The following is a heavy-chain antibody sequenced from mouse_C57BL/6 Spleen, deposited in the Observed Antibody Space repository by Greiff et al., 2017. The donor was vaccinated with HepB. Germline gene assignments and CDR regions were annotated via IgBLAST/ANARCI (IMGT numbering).Heavy chain of an antibody. CDR3: TRENSVDY. CDR1: GYTFTDYE. CDR2: IDPETGGT. J-gene: IGHJ2*01. V-gene: IGHV1-15*01. Sequence: QVQLKESGAELVRPGASVTLSCKASGYTFTDYEMHWVKQTPVHGLEWIGAIDPETGGTAYNQKFKGKAILTADKSSSTAYMELRSLTSEDSAVYYCTRENSVDYWGQGTTLTVSS.